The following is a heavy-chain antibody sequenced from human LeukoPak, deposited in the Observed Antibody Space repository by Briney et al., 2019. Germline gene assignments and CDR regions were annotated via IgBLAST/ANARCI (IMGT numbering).Heavy chain of an antibody. D-gene: IGHD2-15*01. V-gene: IGHV4-34*01. CDR3: ARGCRGSDY. J-gene: IGHJ4*02. CDR1: GESFSGYY. Sequence: SETLSLTCAVYGESFSGYYWSWIRQPPGKGLEWIGEINHSGSTNYNPSLKSRVTISVDTSKNQFSLKLSSVTAADTAVYYCARGCRGSDYWGQGTLVTVSS. CDR2: INHSGST.